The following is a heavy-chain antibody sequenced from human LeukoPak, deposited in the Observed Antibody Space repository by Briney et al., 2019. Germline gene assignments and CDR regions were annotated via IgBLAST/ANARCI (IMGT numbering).Heavy chain of an antibody. V-gene: IGHV1-69*13. CDR3: AIHPYDYWYFDL. CDR1: GGTFSSYA. CDR2: IIPIFGSA. J-gene: IGHJ2*01. D-gene: IGHD5-12*01. Sequence: SVKVSCKASGGTFSSYAISWVRQAPGQGLEWMGGIIPIFGSANYAQNFQGRVTITADESTSTAYVKLSSLRSEDTAVYYCAIHPYDYWYFDLWGRGTLVTVSS.